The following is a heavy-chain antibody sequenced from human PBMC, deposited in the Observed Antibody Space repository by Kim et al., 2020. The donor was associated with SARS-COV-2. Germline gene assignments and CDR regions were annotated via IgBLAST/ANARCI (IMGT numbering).Heavy chain of an antibody. D-gene: IGHD3-9*01. CDR1: GGSFSGYY. CDR2: INHSGST. J-gene: IGHJ3*02. CDR3: ARPRRYYDILTGYYAFDI. V-gene: IGHV4-34*01. Sequence: SETLSLTCAVYGGSFSGYYWSWIPQPPGKGLEWIGEINHSGSTNYNPSLKSRVTISVDTSKNQFSLKLSSVTAADTAVYYCARPRRYYDILTGYYAFDIWGQGTMVTVSS.